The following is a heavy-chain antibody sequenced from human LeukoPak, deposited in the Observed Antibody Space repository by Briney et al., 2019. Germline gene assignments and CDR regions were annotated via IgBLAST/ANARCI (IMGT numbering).Heavy chain of an antibody. CDR1: GGSIRSSRYY. Sequence: SETLSLTCTVSGGSIRSSRYYWSWIRQPPGKGLEWIGYIYYSGSTNYNPSLKSRVTISVDTSKNQLSLKLSSVTAADTAVYYCARHCANVVCYLDWGQGKLVIVSS. CDR2: IYYSGST. CDR3: ARHCANVVCYLD. J-gene: IGHJ4*02. D-gene: IGHD2-8*01. V-gene: IGHV4-61*05.